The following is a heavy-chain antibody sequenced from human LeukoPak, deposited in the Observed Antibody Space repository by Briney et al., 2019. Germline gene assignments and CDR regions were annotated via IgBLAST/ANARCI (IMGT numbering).Heavy chain of an antibody. CDR3: ARYSTYNY. CDR1: GGSISSSSYY. CDR2: IYYSGST. J-gene: IGHJ4*02. Sequence: SETLSLTCTVSGGSISSSSYYWGWNRQPPGKGLEWIGSIYYSGSTYYNPSLKSRVTISVDTSKNQFSLKLSSVTAADTAVYYCARYSTYNYWGQGTLVTVSS. D-gene: IGHD6-13*01. V-gene: IGHV4-39*01.